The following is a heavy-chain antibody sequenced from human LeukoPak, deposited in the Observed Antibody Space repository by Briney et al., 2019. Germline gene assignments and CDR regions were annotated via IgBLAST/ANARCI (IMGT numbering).Heavy chain of an antibody. CDR1: GGSFSGYY. CDR2: INHSGST. D-gene: IGHD6-19*01. J-gene: IGHJ6*03. V-gene: IGHV4-34*01. CDR3: ARGYSSGWYRHYYYMDV. Sequence: PSETLSLTCAVYGGSFSGYYWSWIRQPPGKGLEWIGEINHSGSTNYNPSLKSRVTISVDTSKNQFSLKLSSVTAADTAVYYCARGYSSGWYRHYYYMDVWGKGTTVTISS.